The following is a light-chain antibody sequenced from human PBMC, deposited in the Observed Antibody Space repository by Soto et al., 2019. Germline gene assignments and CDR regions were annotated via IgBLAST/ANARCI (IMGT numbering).Light chain of an antibody. CDR2: RNN. Sequence: QSLLTQPPSASGTPGQRVTISCSGSSSNIGSNYVYWYQQLPGTAPKLLIYRNNQRPSGVPDRFSGSKSGTSASLAISGLRSEDEADYYCAAWDDSLSGGYVFGTGTKVTVL. CDR1: SSNIGSNY. CDR3: AAWDDSLSGGYV. J-gene: IGLJ1*01. V-gene: IGLV1-47*01.